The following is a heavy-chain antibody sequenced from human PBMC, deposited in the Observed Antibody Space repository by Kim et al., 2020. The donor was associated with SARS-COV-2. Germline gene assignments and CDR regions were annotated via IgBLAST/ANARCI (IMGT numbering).Heavy chain of an antibody. D-gene: IGHD2-21*02. Sequence: GGSLRLSCAASGFSFDDSAMNWVRQAPGKGLEWLAVLSYGGRNKYYADSVKGRFTISRDNPKHTLILQMNSLRVEDTGVYYCARGKYHEALGLADFYNGMDVWGQGTTVTVSS. CDR2: LSYGGRNK. CDR3: ARGKYHEALGLADFYNGMDV. CDR1: GFSFDDSA. J-gene: IGHJ6*02. V-gene: IGHV3-30-3*01.